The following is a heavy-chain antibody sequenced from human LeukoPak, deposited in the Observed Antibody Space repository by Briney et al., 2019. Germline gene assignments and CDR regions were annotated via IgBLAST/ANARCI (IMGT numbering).Heavy chain of an antibody. Sequence: GGSLRLSCAASGFTFSDYYMSWIRQAPGKGLEWVSYISSSGSTIYYADSVKGRFTISRDNSKNTLYLQMNSLRAEDTAVYYCAKDESLLWFGELSILFDYWGQGTLVTVSS. CDR1: GFTFSDYY. CDR3: AKDESLLWFGELSILFDY. J-gene: IGHJ4*02. D-gene: IGHD3-10*01. V-gene: IGHV3-11*01. CDR2: ISSSGSTI.